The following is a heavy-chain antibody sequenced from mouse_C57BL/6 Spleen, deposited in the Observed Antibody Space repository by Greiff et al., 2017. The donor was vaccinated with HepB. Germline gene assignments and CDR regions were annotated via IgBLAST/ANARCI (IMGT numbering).Heavy chain of an antibody. CDR2: INPGSGGT. CDR1: GYAFTNYL. J-gene: IGHJ2*01. CDR3: ARGGYYFDY. V-gene: IGHV1-54*01. Sequence: QVQLQHSGAELVRPGTSVKVSCKASGYAFTNYLIEWVKQRPGQGLEWIGVINPGSGGTNYNEKFKGKATLTADKSSSTAYMQLSSLTSEDSAVYFCARGGYYFDYWGQGTTLTVSS.